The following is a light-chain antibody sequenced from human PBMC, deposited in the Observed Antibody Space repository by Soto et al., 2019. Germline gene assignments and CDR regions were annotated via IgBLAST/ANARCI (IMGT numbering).Light chain of an antibody. CDR1: SSDVGGYNY. CDR2: EVS. J-gene: IGLJ3*02. CDR3: SSYTSSSTLGV. V-gene: IGLV2-14*01. Sequence: QSALTQPASVSGSPGQSITISCTGTSSDVGGYNYVSWYQQHPGKAPKLMIYEVSNRPSGVSNRFSGSKSGSTASLTISGFQAEDEADYYCSSYTSSSTLGVFGGGTKLTVL.